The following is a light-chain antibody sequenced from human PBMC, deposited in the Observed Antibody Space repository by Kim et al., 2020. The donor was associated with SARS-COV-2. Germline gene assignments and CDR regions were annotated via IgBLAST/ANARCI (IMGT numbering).Light chain of an antibody. J-gene: IGLJ2*01. CDR3: QVWDRSSDHRVV. CDR1: NIGSKS. CDR2: YDS. Sequence: SYELTQPPSVSVAPGKTARITCGGNNIGSKSVHWYQQKPGQAPVLVIYYDSDRPSGIPERFSGSNSGNTATLTISRAEAGDEADYYCQVWDRSSDHRVVF. V-gene: IGLV3-21*04.